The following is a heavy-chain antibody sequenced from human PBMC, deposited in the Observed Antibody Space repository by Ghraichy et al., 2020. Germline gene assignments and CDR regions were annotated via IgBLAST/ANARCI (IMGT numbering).Heavy chain of an antibody. J-gene: IGHJ3*01. CDR2: ISWNSFNI. D-gene: IGHD4-17*01. CDR3: ATWFYGDYTDAFDV. V-gene: IGHV3-9*01. CDR1: GLTFHHYT. Sequence: SLNISCVASGLTFHHYTMHWVRQAPGKGLEWVSSISWNSFNIDYAGSVKGRFTVSRDNAKNSLYLQMNSLRAEDTALYYCATWFYGDYTDAFDVWGQGAMVTVSS.